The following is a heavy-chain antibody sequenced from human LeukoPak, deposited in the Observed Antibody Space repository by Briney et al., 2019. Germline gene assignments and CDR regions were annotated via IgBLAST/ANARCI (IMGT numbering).Heavy chain of an antibody. CDR3: AKPPPDSSSWLFDY. J-gene: IGHJ4*02. CDR1: GFTFSSDA. V-gene: IGHV3-30*04. CDR2: ISYDGSNK. D-gene: IGHD6-13*01. Sequence: GGSLRLSCAASGFTFSSDAMHWVRQAPGKGLEWVAVISYDGSNKYYADSVKGRFTISRDNSKNTLYLQMNSLRAEDTAVYYCAKPPPDSSSWLFDYWGQGTVVTVSS.